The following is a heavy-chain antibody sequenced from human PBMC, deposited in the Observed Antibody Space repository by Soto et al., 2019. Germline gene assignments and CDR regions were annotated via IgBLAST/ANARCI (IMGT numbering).Heavy chain of an antibody. J-gene: IGHJ5*02. Sequence: SLTCTGSGGSISSGDYYWSWIRQPPGKGLEWIGYIYYSGSTYYNPSLKSRVTISVDTSKNQFSLKLSSVTAADTAVYYCARDPNPHVNWFDPWGQGTLVTVSS. CDR2: IYYSGST. CDR1: GGSISSGDYY. V-gene: IGHV4-30-4*01. CDR3: ARDPNPHVNWFDP.